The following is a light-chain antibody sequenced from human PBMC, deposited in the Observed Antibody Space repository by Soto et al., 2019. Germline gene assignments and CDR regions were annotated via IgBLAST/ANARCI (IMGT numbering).Light chain of an antibody. Sequence: QLVLTQSPSASASLGASVKLTCTLSSGHSSYAIAWHQQQPEKGPRYLMKLNSDGSHSKGDGIPDRFSGSSSGAERYLTISSLQSEDEAVYYCQTWGTGVVFGGGTKVTVL. CDR1: SGHSSYA. CDR3: QTWGTGVV. CDR2: LNSDGSH. J-gene: IGLJ2*01. V-gene: IGLV4-69*01.